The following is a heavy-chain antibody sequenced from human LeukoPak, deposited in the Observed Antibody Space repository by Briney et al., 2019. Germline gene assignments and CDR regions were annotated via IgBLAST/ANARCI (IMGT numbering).Heavy chain of an antibody. V-gene: IGHV3-15*01. CDR3: ARSSNLDIVATFDY. Sequence: GGSLRLSCAASGFTFSNAWMSWVRQAPGKGLEWVGRIKSKTDGGTTDYAAPVKGRFTISRDNAKNSLYLQMNSLRAEDTAVYYCARSSNLDIVATFDYWGQGTLVTVSS. CDR1: GFTFSNAW. CDR2: IKSKTDGGTT. J-gene: IGHJ4*02. D-gene: IGHD5-12*01.